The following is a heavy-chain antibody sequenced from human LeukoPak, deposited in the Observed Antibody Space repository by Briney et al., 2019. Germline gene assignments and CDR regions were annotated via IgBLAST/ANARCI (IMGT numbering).Heavy chain of an antibody. V-gene: IGHV5-51*01. D-gene: IGHD5-12*01. CDR3: ARLPGIVATIERYFDY. CDR2: IYPGDSDT. CDR1: GYSFTSYW. J-gene: IGHJ4*02. Sequence: GESLKISCMGSGYSFTSYWIGWVRQMPGKGLEWMGIIYPGDSDTRYSPSFQGQVTISADKSISTAYLQWSSLKASDTAMYYCARLPGIVATIERYFDYWGQGTLLTVSS.